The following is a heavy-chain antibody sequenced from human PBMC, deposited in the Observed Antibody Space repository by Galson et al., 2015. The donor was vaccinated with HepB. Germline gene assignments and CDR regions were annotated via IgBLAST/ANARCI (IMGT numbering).Heavy chain of an antibody. CDR2: INPSGGST. CDR1: GYTLTSYY. CDR3: ARGKHLWLRNCDLDY. J-gene: IGHJ4*02. V-gene: IGHV1-46*01. Sequence: SVKVSCKASGYTLTSYYMHWVRQAPGQGLEWMGIINPSGGSTSYAQKFQGRVTMTRDSSTSTVYMELSSLRSEDTAIYFCARGKHLWLRNCDLDYWGQGTLVTVSS. D-gene: IGHD5-18*01.